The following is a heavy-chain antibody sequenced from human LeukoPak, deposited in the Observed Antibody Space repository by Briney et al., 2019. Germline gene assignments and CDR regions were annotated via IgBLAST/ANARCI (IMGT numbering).Heavy chain of an antibody. CDR2: ISGSSSYT. D-gene: IGHD5-12*01. Sequence: GGSLRLSCAASGFTFSDYYMSWIRQAPGKGLEWVSSISGSSSYTNYADSVKGRFTISRDNAKNSLYLEMNSLRAEDTAVYYCARGKASGGYSGYGLDAFDIWGQGTMVTVSS. CDR1: GFTFSDYY. V-gene: IGHV3-11*06. J-gene: IGHJ3*02. CDR3: ARGKASGGYSGYGLDAFDI.